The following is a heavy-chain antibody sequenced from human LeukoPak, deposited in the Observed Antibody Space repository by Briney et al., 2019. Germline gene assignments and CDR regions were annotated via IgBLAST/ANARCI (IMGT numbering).Heavy chain of an antibody. CDR3: ARDYDSSGYHFFNY. Sequence: PGGSLRLSCAASGFTFSSYAMHWVRQAPGKGLEWVAVISYDGSNKYYADSVKGRFTISRDNAKNSLYLQMNSLRAEDTALYYCARDYDSSGYHFFNYWGQGTLVTVSS. D-gene: IGHD3-22*01. CDR1: GFTFSSYA. V-gene: IGHV3-30*04. CDR2: ISYDGSNK. J-gene: IGHJ4*02.